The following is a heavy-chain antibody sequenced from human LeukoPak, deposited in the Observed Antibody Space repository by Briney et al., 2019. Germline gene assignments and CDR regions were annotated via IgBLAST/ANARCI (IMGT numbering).Heavy chain of an antibody. CDR3: AGGIAVAGTYY. CDR2: IYYSGST. V-gene: IGHV4-59*08. J-gene: IGHJ4*02. CDR1: GGSISSYY. Sequence: SETLSLTCTVSGGSISSYYWSWIRQPPGKGLEWIGYIYYSGSTNYNPSLKSRATISVDTSKNQFSLKLSSVTAADTAVYYCAGGIAVAGTYYWGQGTLVTVSS. D-gene: IGHD6-19*01.